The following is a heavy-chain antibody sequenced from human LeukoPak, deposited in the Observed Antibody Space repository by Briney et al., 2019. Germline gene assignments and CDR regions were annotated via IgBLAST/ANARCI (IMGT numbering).Heavy chain of an antibody. V-gene: IGHV3-21*01. D-gene: IGHD1-26*01. CDR3: ARDYSGSAGDFDY. CDR2: ISSSSSYI. J-gene: IGHJ4*02. Sequence: PGGSLRLSCAASGFTFSSYSMNWVRQAPGKGLEWVSSISSSSSYIYYADSVKGRLTISSDNAKNSLYLQMNSLRAEDTAVYYCARDYSGSAGDFDYWGQGTLVTVSS. CDR1: GFTFSSYS.